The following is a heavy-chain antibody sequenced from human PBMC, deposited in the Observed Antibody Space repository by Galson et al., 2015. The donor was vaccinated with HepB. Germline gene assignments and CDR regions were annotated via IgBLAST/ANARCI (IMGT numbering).Heavy chain of an antibody. CDR3: ARVVYGGSYVLYYYYGMDV. J-gene: IGHJ6*02. CDR1: GFTFSNYA. V-gene: IGHV3-30*04. Sequence: SLRLSCAASGFTFSNYAMHWIRQAPGKGLEWVSVISYDALNTYYADSVKGRFTISRDNSKNTLYLQMNSLRAEDTADYYCARVVYGGSYVLYYYYGMDVWGQGTTVTVSS. D-gene: IGHD1-26*01. CDR2: ISYDALNT.